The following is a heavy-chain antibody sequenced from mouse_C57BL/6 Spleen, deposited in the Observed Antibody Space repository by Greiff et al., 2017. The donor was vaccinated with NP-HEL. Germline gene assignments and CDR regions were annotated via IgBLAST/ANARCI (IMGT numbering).Heavy chain of an antibody. CDR3: ARSTGTRYFDV. J-gene: IGHJ1*03. Sequence: QVQLKESGAELVKPGASVKISCKASGYAFSSYWMNWVKQRHGKGLEWIGQIYPGDGDTNYNGKLKGKATLTADKSSSTAYMQLSSLTSEDSAVYFCARSTGTRYFDVWGTGTTVTVSS. D-gene: IGHD4-1*01. CDR1: GYAFSSYW. V-gene: IGHV1-80*01. CDR2: IYPGDGDT.